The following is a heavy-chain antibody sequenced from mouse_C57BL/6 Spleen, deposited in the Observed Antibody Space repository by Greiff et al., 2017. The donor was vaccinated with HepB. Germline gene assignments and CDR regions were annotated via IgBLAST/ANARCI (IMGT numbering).Heavy chain of an antibody. D-gene: IGHD3-2*01. CDR1: GYTFTSYW. Sequence: QVQLKQPGAELVKPGASVKLSCKASGYTFTSYWMHWVKQRPGQGLEWIGMIHPNSGSTNYNEKFKSKATLTVDKSSSTAYMQLSSLTSEDSAVYYCGQGRGYFDYWGQGTTLTVSS. J-gene: IGHJ2*01. CDR3: GQGRGYFDY. CDR2: IHPNSGST. V-gene: IGHV1-64*01.